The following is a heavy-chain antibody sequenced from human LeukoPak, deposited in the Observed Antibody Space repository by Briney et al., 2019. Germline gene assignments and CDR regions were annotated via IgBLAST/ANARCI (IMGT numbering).Heavy chain of an antibody. CDR2: INPNSGGT. CDR1: GYTFTGYY. V-gene: IGHV1-2*02. CDR3: ARIYCSSTSCYNWFDP. D-gene: IGHD2-2*01. Sequence: ASVKVSCKASGYTFTGYYMHWVRQAPGQGLEWMGWINPNSGGTNYAQKFQGRVTMTRDTSISTAYMELSRLRSDDTAVYYCARIYCSSTSCYNWFDPWGQGTLVTVPS. J-gene: IGHJ5*02.